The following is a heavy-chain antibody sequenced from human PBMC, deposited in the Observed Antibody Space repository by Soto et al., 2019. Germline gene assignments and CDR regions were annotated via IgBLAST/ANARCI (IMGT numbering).Heavy chain of an antibody. D-gene: IGHD3-10*01. J-gene: IGHJ6*03. Sequence: QLQLQESGPGLVKPSETLSLTCTVSGGSISSSSYYWGWIRQPPGTGLEWIGSIYYSGSTYYNPSLKSRVTISVDTSMNQCSLKLSSVTAADTAVYYCAREYYYGSGSYLAVDYYYYMDVWGKGTTVTVSS. CDR2: IYYSGST. V-gene: IGHV4-39*01. CDR1: GGSISSSSYY. CDR3: AREYYYGSGSYLAVDYYYYMDV.